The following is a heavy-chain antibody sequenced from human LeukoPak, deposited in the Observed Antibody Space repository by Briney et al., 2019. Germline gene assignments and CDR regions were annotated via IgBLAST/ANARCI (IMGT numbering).Heavy chain of an antibody. CDR2: IYYSGST. D-gene: IGHD3-10*01. J-gene: IGHJ4*02. Sequence: SDSLSLTRTVSGGSISRYYWSWIRLPPGKGREWIGYIYYSGSTNYNPYLKSRVTISVDTSKNQFSLKLSSVTAADTAVYYCAREGSSRWAGFDYWGQGTLVTVSS. V-gene: IGHV4-59*01. CDR3: AREGSSRWAGFDY. CDR1: GGSISRYY.